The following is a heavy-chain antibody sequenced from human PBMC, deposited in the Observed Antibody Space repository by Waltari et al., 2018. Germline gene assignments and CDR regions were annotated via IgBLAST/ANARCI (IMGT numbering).Heavy chain of an antibody. J-gene: IGHJ6*02. D-gene: IGHD2-8*01. CDR2: INPILGIA. Sequence: QVQLVQSGAEVKKPGSSVKVSCKASGGTFSSYAISWVRQAPGQGLEWMGRINPILGIANYAQKCQGRVTITADKSTSTAYMELSSLRSEDTAVYYCAREKMALHYGMDVWGQGTTVTVSS. CDR3: AREKMALHYGMDV. CDR1: GGTFSSYA. V-gene: IGHV1-69*04.